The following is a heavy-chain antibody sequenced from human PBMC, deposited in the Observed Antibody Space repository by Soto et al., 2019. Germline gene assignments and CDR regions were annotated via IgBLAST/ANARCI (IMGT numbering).Heavy chain of an antibody. Sequence: SETLSLTCAVYGGSFSGYYWSWIRQPPGKGLEWIGEINHSGSTNYNPSLKSRVTISVDTSKNQFSLKLSSVTAADTAVYYCARETNIDYGDADSFYYFDYWGQGTLVTVSS. CDR2: INHSGST. D-gene: IGHD4-17*01. V-gene: IGHV4-34*01. CDR1: GGSFSGYY. CDR3: ARETNIDYGDADSFYYFDY. J-gene: IGHJ4*02.